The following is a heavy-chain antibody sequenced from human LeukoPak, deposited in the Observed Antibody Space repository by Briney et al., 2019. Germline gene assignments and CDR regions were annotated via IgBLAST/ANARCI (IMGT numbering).Heavy chain of an antibody. CDR2: ISGYNGNT. J-gene: IGHJ4*02. D-gene: IGHD5-12*01. CDR1: GYTFNSYD. V-gene: IGHV1-18*01. Sequence: GASVKVSCKASGYTFNSYDISWVRQAPGQGLEWMGWISGYNGNTKYAQKLQGRVTMTTDTSTSTAYMELRSLRSDNTAVYYCAREVATITVAAAGGIDYWGQGTLVTVSS. CDR3: AREVATITVAAAGGIDY.